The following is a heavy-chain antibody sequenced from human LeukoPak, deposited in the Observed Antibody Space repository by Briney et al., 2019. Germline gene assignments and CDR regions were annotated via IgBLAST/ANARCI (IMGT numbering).Heavy chain of an antibody. D-gene: IGHD5-18*01. CDR3: TREVDTAMVPPFDY. V-gene: IGHV3-49*04. CDR1: GFTFGDYA. CDR2: IRSKAYGGTT. J-gene: IGHJ4*02. Sequence: GGSLRLSCTASGFTFGDYAMSWVRQAPGKGLEWVGFIRSKAYGGTTEYAASVKGRFTISRGDSKSIAYLQMNSLKTEDTAVYYCTREVDTAMVPPFDYWGQGTLVTVSS.